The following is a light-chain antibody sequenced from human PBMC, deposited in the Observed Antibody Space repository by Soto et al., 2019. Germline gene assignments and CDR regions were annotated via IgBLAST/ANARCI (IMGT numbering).Light chain of an antibody. CDR1: QSVSTNF. V-gene: IGKV3-20*01. CDR3: QQYGRTSWT. J-gene: IGKJ1*01. Sequence: DIVLTQSPGTLSLTPGEGATLSCRASQSVSTNFFAWYQRKPGQAPRLLIYGASTRATGIPDRFSGSGSGTDFTLTISRLEPEDFAVYYCQQYGRTSWTFGQGTKV. CDR2: GAS.